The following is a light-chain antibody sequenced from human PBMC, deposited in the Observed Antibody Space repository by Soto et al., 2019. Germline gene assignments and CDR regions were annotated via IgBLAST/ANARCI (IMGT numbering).Light chain of an antibody. CDR2: RVS. J-gene: IGKJ1*01. CDR3: MQGTHFPPWT. CDR1: QSLVYSDGNTY. Sequence: DVVMTQSPLSLSVTLGQPASISCRSSQSLVYSDGNTYLHWFRQRPGQPPRRLIHRVSNRDSGVPDRFSGSGSGTDFTLKISRVEADDVGVYYCMQGTHFPPWTFGQGTKVEI. V-gene: IGKV2-30*01.